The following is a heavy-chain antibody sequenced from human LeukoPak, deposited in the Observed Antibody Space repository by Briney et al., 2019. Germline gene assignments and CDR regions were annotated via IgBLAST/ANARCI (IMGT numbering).Heavy chain of an antibody. V-gene: IGHV3-7*01. J-gene: IGHJ6*03. CDR1: GFTFSSYW. Sequence: GGSLRLSCAASGFTFSSYWMSWVRQAPGKGLEWVANIKQDGSEKYYVDSVKGLFTISRDNAKNSLYLQMNSLRAEDTAVYYCARERWLQSSGYYVDVWGKGTTVTVSS. CDR2: IKQDGSEK. CDR3: ARERWLQSSGYYVDV. D-gene: IGHD5-24*01.